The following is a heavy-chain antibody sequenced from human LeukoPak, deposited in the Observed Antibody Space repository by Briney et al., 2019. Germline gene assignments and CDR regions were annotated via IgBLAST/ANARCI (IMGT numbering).Heavy chain of an antibody. V-gene: IGHV3-21*01. Sequence: GGSLRLSCAASGFTFCSYSMNWVRQAPGKGLEWVSSISSSSSYIYYADSVKGRFTISRDNAKNSLYLQMNSLRAEDTAVYYCARLKCGYCSSTSCKGECYYGMDVWGQGTTVTVSS. CDR3: ARLKCGYCSSTSCKGECYYGMDV. CDR2: ISSSSSYI. J-gene: IGHJ6*02. D-gene: IGHD2-2*03. CDR1: GFTFCSYS.